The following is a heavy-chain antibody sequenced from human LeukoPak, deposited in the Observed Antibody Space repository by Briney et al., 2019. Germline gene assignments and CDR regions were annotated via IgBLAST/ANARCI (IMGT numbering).Heavy chain of an antibody. J-gene: IGHJ4*02. D-gene: IGHD6-13*01. CDR3: ARLEGAAAGTLGY. V-gene: IGHV4-59*08. Sequence: SETLSLTCTVSGGSMSPYHWGWIRQPPGKGLEWTGYIYYSGSTNYNPSLKSRVTISVDTSKNQFSLKLSSVTAADTAVYYCARLEGAAAGTLGYWGQGTLVTVSS. CDR1: GGSMSPYH. CDR2: IYYSGST.